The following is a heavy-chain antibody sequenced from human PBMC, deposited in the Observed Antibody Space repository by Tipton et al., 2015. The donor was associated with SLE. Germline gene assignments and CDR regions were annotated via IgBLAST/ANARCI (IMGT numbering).Heavy chain of an antibody. CDR2: INHSGST. Sequence: LRLSCAVYGGSFSGYYWSWIRQPPGRGLEWIGEINHSGSTNYNPSLKSRVTISADTSKKQFSLKLSSVTAADTAVYYCATGSGGDVWFDPWGQGTLVTVSS. CDR1: GGSFSGYY. D-gene: IGHD6-19*01. V-gene: IGHV4-34*01. CDR3: ATGSGGDVWFDP. J-gene: IGHJ5*02.